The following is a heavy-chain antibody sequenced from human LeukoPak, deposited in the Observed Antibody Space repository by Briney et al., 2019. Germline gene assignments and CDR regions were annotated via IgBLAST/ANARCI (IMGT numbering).Heavy chain of an antibody. D-gene: IGHD2-2*03. CDR2: ISGSGGST. J-gene: IGHJ4*02. CDR1: GFTFSSYG. CDR3: AKLDIVVVPAAIPDY. Sequence: GGSLRLSCAASGFTFSSYGMSWVRQAPGKGLEWVSAISGSGGSTYYADSAKGRFTISRDNSKNTLYLQMNSLRAEDTAVYYCAKLDIVVVPAAIPDYWGQGTLVTVSS. V-gene: IGHV3-23*01.